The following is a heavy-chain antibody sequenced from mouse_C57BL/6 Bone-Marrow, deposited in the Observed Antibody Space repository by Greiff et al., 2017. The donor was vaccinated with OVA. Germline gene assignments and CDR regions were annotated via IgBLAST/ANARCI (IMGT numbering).Heavy chain of an antibody. D-gene: IGHD2-3*01. V-gene: IGHV1-26*01. Sequence: VQLQQSGPELVKPGASVKISCKASGYMFTDYYMNWVKQSHGKSLEWIGDINPNNGGTSYNQKFKGKATLTVDKSSSTAYMELRSLTSEDSAVYYCARGGYDGYYYFDYWGQGTTLTVSS. CDR1: GYMFTDYY. CDR3: ARGGYDGYYYFDY. CDR2: INPNNGGT. J-gene: IGHJ2*01.